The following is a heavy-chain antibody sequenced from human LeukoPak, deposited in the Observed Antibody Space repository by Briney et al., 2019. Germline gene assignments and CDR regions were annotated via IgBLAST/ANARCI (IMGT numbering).Heavy chain of an antibody. J-gene: IGHJ4*02. CDR2: IYYSGST. CDR3: ARDDSSGYYFDY. Sequence: SETLSLTCTVSGGSISSHYWSWIRQPPGKGLEWIGYIYYSGSTNYNPSLKSRVTISVDTSKNQFSLKLSSVTAADTAVYYCARDDSSGYYFDYWGQGTLVTVS. V-gene: IGHV4-59*11. D-gene: IGHD3-22*01. CDR1: GGSISSHY.